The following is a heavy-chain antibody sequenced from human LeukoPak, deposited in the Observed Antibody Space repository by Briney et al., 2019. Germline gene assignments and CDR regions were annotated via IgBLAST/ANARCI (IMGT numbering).Heavy chain of an antibody. Sequence: SETLSLTCTVSGGSIISSNYYWGWIRQPPGKGLEWIGYIYYSGSTNYNPSLKSRVTISVDTSKNQFSLKLSSVTAADTAVYYCARDLRRYCSGGSCYSGYYGMDVWGQGTTVTVSS. J-gene: IGHJ6*02. CDR3: ARDLRRYCSGGSCYSGYYGMDV. CDR2: IYYSGST. V-gene: IGHV4-61*01. CDR1: GGSIISSNYY. D-gene: IGHD2-15*01.